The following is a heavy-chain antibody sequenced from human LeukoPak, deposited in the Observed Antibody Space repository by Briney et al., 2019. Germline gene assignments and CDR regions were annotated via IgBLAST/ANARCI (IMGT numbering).Heavy chain of an antibody. CDR3: ARGTTVSLPGAFYI. CDR1: GFTFDDYG. Sequence: GGSLRLSCAASGFTFDDYGMSWVRQAPGKGLEWVSGINWNGGSTGYADSVKGRFTISRDNAKNSLYLQMNSLRAEDTALYYCARGTTVSLPGAFYIWGQGTMVTVSS. V-gene: IGHV3-20*04. D-gene: IGHD4-17*01. CDR2: INWNGGST. J-gene: IGHJ3*02.